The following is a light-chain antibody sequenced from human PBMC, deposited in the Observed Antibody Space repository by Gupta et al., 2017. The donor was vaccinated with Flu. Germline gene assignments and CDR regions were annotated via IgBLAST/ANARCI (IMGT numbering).Light chain of an antibody. CDR1: QSVRTD. Sequence: EIVMTQSPAILSVSPGERATLPCRASQSVRTDLAWYQHKPGQTPRLLIFGSSTRATGVPARFSGSGSGTEFTLTISSLQSEDFAVYYCQQYYNWPPLTFGGGTKVEIK. V-gene: IGKV3-15*01. J-gene: IGKJ4*01. CDR2: GSS. CDR3: QQYYNWPPLT.